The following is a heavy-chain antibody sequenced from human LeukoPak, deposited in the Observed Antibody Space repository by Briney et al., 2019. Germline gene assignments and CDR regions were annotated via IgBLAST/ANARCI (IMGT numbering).Heavy chain of an antibody. CDR2: IYYSGST. D-gene: IGHD5-18*01. V-gene: IGHV4-31*02. J-gene: IGHJ6*03. CDR3: AKGLKTAVGPYKGYHYYMDV. Sequence: LRLSCAASGFTFSDYYMSWIRQHPGKGLEWIGYIYYSGSTYYNPSLKSRVTISVDTSKNQFSLKLSSVTAADTAIYYCAKGLKTAVGPYKGYHYYMDVWGKGTTVTVSS. CDR1: GFTFSDYY.